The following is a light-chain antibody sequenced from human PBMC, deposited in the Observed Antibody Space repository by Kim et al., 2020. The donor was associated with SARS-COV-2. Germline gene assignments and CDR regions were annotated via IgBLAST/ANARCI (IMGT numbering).Light chain of an antibody. CDR2: AAS. CDR3: QQYYSYPLT. Sequence: ASTGSRVSFTCRASQGISSYLAWYQQKPGKAPKLLIYAASTLQSGVPSRFSGSGSGTDFTLTISCLQSEDFATYYCQQYYSYPLTFGGGTKVDIK. CDR1: QGISSY. J-gene: IGKJ4*01. V-gene: IGKV1-8*01.